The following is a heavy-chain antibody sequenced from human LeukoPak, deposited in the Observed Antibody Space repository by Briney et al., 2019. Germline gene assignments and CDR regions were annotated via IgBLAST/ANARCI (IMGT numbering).Heavy chain of an antibody. CDR1: GFTFSSYG. CDR2: IWYDGSNT. Sequence: PGRSLRLSCAASGFTFSSYGMHWVRQAPGKGLEGVADIWYDGSNTDDADSVKGRFTISRDNSKNTLYLQMNRLRAEDTAVYYCARGHWHIDLWGRGTLVTVSS. J-gene: IGHJ2*01. V-gene: IGHV3-33*01. CDR3: ARGHWHIDL.